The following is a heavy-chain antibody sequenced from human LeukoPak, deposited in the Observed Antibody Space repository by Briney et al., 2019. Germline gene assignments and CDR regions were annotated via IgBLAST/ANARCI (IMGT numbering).Heavy chain of an antibody. Sequence: PGGSLRLSCAASGFTFSSYGMHWVRQAPGKGLEWVAFIRYDGSNKYYADSVKGRFTISRDNSKNTLYLQMNSLRAEDTAVYYCAKDPYEYCGDDCYLDYFDYWGQGTLVTVSS. CDR2: IRYDGSNK. D-gene: IGHD2-21*01. J-gene: IGHJ4*02. CDR3: AKDPYEYCGDDCYLDYFDY. V-gene: IGHV3-30*02. CDR1: GFTFSSYG.